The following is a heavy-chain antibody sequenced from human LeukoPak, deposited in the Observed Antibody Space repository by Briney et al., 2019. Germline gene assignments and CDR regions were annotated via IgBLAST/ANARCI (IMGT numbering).Heavy chain of an antibody. D-gene: IGHD3-3*01. CDR2: ISWNSGSI. Sequence: GGSLRLSCAASGFTFDDYATHWVRQAPGKGLEWVSGISWNSGSIGYADSVKGRFTISRDNAKNSLYLQMNSLRAEDTALYYCAKDRRYYDFWSGYYTSTGMDVWGQGTTVTVSS. CDR1: GFTFDDYA. CDR3: AKDRRYYDFWSGYYTSTGMDV. J-gene: IGHJ6*02. V-gene: IGHV3-9*01.